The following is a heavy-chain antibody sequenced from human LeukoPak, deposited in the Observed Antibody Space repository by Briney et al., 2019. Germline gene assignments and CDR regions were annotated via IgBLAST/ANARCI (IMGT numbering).Heavy chain of an antibody. V-gene: IGHV1-69*06. CDR2: IIPIFGTT. CDR3: ARVGGPLGYCSGGSCPNWFDP. Sequence: VASVKVSCKASGGTFSSYAISWVRQAPGQGLEWMGGIIPIFGTTNYVQKFQGRVTITADKSTSTAYMELSSLRSEDPAVYYCARVGGPLGYCSGGSCPNWFDPWGQGTLVTVSS. CDR1: GGTFSSYA. D-gene: IGHD2-15*01. J-gene: IGHJ5*02.